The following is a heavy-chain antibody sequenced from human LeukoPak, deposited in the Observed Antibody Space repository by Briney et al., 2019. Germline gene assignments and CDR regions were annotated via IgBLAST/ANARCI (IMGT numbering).Heavy chain of an antibody. D-gene: IGHD6-13*01. J-gene: IGHJ4*02. CDR3: AKEAAGTRGAYDY. CDR2: ISWNSGSI. CDR1: GFTFDDYA. V-gene: IGHV3-9*01. Sequence: GGSLRLSCAASGFTFDDYAMHWVRQAPGKGLEWVSGISWNSGSIGYADSVKGRFTISRDNAKNSLYLQMNSLRAEDTALYYCAKEAAGTRGAYDYWGQGTLVTVSS.